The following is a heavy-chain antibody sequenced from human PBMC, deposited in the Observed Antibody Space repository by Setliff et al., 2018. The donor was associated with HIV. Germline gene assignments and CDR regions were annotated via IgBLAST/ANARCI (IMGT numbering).Heavy chain of an antibody. J-gene: IGHJ3*02. CDR2: IFYSGIT. CDR3: ARSKTFYDFWGGYYTHGAFKI. D-gene: IGHD3-3*01. V-gene: IGHV4-39*01. Sequence: TSETLSLTCTVSGGSFTSRSYYWGWIRQPPGKGLEWIGSIFYSGITYYNPSLKSRVTISVDTSKNQFSLNLTSVTAADTAVYYCARSKTFYDFWGGYYTHGAFKIWGLGQWSPSPQ. CDR1: GGSFTSRSYY.